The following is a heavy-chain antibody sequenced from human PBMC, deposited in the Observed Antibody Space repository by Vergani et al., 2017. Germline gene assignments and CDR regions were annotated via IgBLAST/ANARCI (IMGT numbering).Heavy chain of an antibody. CDR3: ATFMITFGGVIVMGDAFDI. D-gene: IGHD3-16*02. Sequence: QVQLVQSGAEVKKPGASVKVSCKVSGYTLTELSMHWVRQAPGKGLEWMGGFDPEDGETIYAQKFQGRVTMTEDTSTDTAYMDLSSLRSEDTAVFYCATFMITFGGVIVMGDAFDIWGQGTMVTVSS. CDR1: GYTLTELS. CDR2: FDPEDGET. J-gene: IGHJ3*02. V-gene: IGHV1-24*01.